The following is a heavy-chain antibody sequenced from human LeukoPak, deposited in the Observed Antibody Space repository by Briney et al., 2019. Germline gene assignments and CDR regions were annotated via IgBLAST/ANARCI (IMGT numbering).Heavy chain of an antibody. CDR3: TTGGGVYDYVSLH. D-gene: IGHD3-16*01. J-gene: IGHJ1*01. CDR2: ISDSGDTT. Sequence: PGGSLRLSCATSGFTFSNFAMSWVRQAPGKGLEWVSGISDSGDTTHYADSVKGRFTISRDSSENTLFLQMNSLKSEDTAVYYCTTGGGVYDYVSLHWGQGTLVTVSS. CDR1: GFTFSNFA. V-gene: IGHV3-23*01.